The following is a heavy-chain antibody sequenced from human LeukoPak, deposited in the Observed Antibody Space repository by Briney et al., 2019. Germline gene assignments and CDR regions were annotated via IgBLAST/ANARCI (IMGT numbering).Heavy chain of an antibody. J-gene: IGHJ3*02. CDR3: ARGVVPAARGAFDI. D-gene: IGHD2-2*01. CDR2: INWNGGST. V-gene: IGHV3-20*04. Sequence: GGSLRLSCAAAGFTFDDYGMSWVRQAPGKGLEWVSGINWNGGSTGYADSVKGRFTISRDNAKNSLYLQMNSLRAEDTALYYCARGVVPAARGAFDIWGQGTMVTVSS. CDR1: GFTFDDYG.